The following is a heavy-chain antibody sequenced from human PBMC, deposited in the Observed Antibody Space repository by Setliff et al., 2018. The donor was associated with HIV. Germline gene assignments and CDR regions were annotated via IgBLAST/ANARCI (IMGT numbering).Heavy chain of an antibody. D-gene: IGHD3-22*01. J-gene: IGHJ5*02. CDR3: ARQADYYDSGTYPAVFNL. CDR2: IYHSGSP. CDR1: GYSISSGYY. V-gene: IGHV4-38-2*01. Sequence: SETLSLTCAVSGYSISSGYYWGWIRQPPGKGLEWIGSIYHSGSPYYNPSLKSPVTISVDTSKNQFSLKLSSVTAADTAVYFCARQADYYDSGTYPAVFNLWGQGTLVTV.